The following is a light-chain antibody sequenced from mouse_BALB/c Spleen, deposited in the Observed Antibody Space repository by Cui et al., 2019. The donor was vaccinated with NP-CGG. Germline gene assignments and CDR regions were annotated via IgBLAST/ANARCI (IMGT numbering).Light chain of an antibody. J-gene: IGLJ1*01. CDR3: ALWFSNHWV. CDR1: TGAVTTSNY. Sequence: QAVVTQESALTTSPGETVTLTCRSSTGAVTTSNYANWVQEKPDHLFTGLIGGTNNRAPGVHARFSGSLIGGKAALTITGAQTEDEAIYFCALWFSNHWVFGGGTKLTVL. CDR2: GTN. V-gene: IGLV1*01.